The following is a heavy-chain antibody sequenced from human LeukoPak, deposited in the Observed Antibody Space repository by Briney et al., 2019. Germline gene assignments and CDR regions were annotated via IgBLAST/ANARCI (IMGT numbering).Heavy chain of an antibody. D-gene: IGHD6-19*01. Sequence: PGGSLRLSCSASGFTFSSYAMHWVRQAPGKGLEYVSAISSNGGSTYYADSVKGRFTISRDNSKNTLYLQMNSLRVADTAVYYCAKVRNSGWSPSGFDYWGQGTLVTVSS. CDR2: ISSNGGST. CDR3: AKVRNSGWSPSGFDY. CDR1: GFTFSSYA. V-gene: IGHV3-64*04. J-gene: IGHJ4*02.